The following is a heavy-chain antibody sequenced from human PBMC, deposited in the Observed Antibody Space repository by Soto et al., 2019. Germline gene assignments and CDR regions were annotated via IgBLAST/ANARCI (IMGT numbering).Heavy chain of an antibody. Sequence: GGSLRLSCAASGFTFSSYAMSWVRQAPGKGLEWVSAISGSGGSTYYADSVKGRFTISRDNSKNTLYLQMNSLRAEDTAVYYCANFAAGLDVSWPDDFDYWGQGTLVTVSS. CDR1: GFTFSSYA. J-gene: IGHJ4*02. CDR2: ISGSGGST. CDR3: ANFAAGLDVSWPDDFDY. V-gene: IGHV3-23*01. D-gene: IGHD6-13*01.